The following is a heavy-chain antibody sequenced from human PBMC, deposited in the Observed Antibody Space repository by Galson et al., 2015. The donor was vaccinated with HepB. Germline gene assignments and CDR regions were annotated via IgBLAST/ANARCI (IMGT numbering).Heavy chain of an antibody. CDR2: ISYDGSNK. CDR1: GFTSSSYG. D-gene: IGHD4-23*01. V-gene: IGHV3-30*18. Sequence: SLRLSCAASGFTSSSYGMYWVRQAPGKGLEWVAFISYDGSNKNYADSVKGRFTISRDNSKNTLYLQMNSLRAEGTAVYYCAKSGDDYGGNSELDYWGQGTLVTVSS. CDR3: AKSGDDYGGNSELDY. J-gene: IGHJ4*02.